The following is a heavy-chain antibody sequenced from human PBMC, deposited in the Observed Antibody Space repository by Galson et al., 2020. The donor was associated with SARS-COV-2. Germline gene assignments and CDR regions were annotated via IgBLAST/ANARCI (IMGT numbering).Heavy chain of an antibody. V-gene: IGHV1-18*01. CDR2: ISAYNGNT. D-gene: IGHD3-16*02. J-gene: IGHJ4*02. Sequence: ASVTVSCKASGYTFTSYGISWVRPAPGQGLEWMGWISAYNGNTNYAQKLQGRVTMTTDTSTSTAYMELRSLRSDDTAVYYCARSGLYDYVWGSDRHTYIDYWGQGTLVTVSA. CDR3: ARSGLYDYVWGSDRHTYIDY. CDR1: GYTFTSYG.